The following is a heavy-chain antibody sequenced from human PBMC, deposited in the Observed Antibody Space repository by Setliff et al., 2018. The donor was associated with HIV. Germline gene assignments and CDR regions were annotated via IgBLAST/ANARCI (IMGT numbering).Heavy chain of an antibody. CDR2: IRSSGDT. CDR3: TIPASSLAPN. J-gene: IGHJ4*02. V-gene: IGHV4-39*01. CDR1: GGSSSTSDYY. Sequence: SETLSLTCTVSGGSSSTSDYYWGWIRQPPGKGLEWIASIRSSGDTYYNPSLQSRVIISVDTSNNQISLKLTSVTAADTAVYYCTIPASSLAPNWGRGTQVTVSS.